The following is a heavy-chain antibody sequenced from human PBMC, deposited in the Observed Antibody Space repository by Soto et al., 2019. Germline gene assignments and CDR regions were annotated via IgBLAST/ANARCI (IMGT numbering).Heavy chain of an antibody. D-gene: IGHD6-13*01. CDR2: INHDGSKT. Sequence: SLRLSCAASKFSFNNYWMHWVRQVPGKGPAWVSRINHDGSKTEYADSVKGRFTISRDNTKNTLYLQMNSLRVEDTAMYYCVREPWGFSGTWYDYWGQGTLVTVSS. CDR1: KFSFNNYW. J-gene: IGHJ4*02. CDR3: VREPWGFSGTWYDY. V-gene: IGHV3-74*01.